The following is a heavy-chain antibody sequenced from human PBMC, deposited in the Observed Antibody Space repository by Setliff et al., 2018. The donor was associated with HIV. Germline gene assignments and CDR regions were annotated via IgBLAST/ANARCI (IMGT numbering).Heavy chain of an antibody. CDR1: GYAFSTYG. CDR2: ISAYNGNT. V-gene: IGHV1-18*01. J-gene: IGHJ4*02. D-gene: IGHD1-26*01. Sequence: GASVKVSCKASGYAFSTYGISWVRQAPGQGLEWMGWISAYNGNTMFARMFQDRVTLTTDTSTTTAYMELRSLRSEDTAVYYCARGSAPYILGASDNWGQGTLVTVSS. CDR3: ARGSAPYILGASDN.